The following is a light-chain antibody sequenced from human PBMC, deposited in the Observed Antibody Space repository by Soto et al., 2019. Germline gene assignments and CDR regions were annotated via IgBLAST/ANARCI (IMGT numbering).Light chain of an antibody. Sequence: EIVLTQSLATLSLTQGERATLSCRASQSVSSYLAWYQQKPGQAPRLLIYDASNRATGIPARFSGSGSGTDFTLTISRLEPEDFAVYYCQQYGSSPTWTFGQGTKVDIK. J-gene: IGKJ1*01. CDR1: QSVSSY. CDR3: QQYGSSPTWT. CDR2: DAS. V-gene: IGKV3-20*01.